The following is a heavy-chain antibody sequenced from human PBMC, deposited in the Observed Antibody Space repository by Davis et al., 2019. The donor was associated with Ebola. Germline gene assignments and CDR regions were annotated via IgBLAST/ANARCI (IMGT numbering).Heavy chain of an antibody. CDR3: ARTNGSGSYYYYYGMNV. CDR1: GFTFSSYG. V-gene: IGHV3-33*01. CDR2: IWYDGSNK. D-gene: IGHD3-10*01. J-gene: IGHJ6*02. Sequence: PGGSLRLSCAASGFTFSSYGMHWVRQAPGKGLEWVAVIWYDGSNKYYADSVKGRFTISRDNSKNTLYLQMNSLRAEDTAVYYCARTNGSGSYYYYYGMNVWGQGTTVTVSS.